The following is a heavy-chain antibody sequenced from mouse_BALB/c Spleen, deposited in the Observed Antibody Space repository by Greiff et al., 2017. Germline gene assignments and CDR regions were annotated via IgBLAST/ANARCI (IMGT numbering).Heavy chain of an antibody. D-gene: IGHD2-2*01. Sequence: EVQLVESGGGLVKPGGSLKLSCAASGFTFSSYAMSWVRQSPEQRLEWVAEISSCGNYTNYPDTVTGRFTISSNKAKNTLYLEMSSLRSEYTAMYYCAREGTTMVTHYYAMDYWGQGTSVTVSA. CDR2: ISSCGNYT. CDR3: AREGTTMVTHYYAMDY. J-gene: IGHJ4*01. CDR1: GFTFSSYA. V-gene: IGHV5-9-4*01.